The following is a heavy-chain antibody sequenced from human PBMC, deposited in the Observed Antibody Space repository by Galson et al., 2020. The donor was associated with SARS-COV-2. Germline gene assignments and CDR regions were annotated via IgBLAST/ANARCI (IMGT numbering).Heavy chain of an antibody. D-gene: IGHD6-13*01. J-gene: IGHJ3*02. CDR1: GDSVSSNSAA. V-gene: IGHV6-1*01. CDR3: AGRVAGAGSLHI. Sequence: SQTLSLTCAISGDSVSSNSAAWNWIRQSPSRGLEWLGRTYYRSQWSTDYAVSVKSRITINPDTSKNQFSLQMNSVTPEDTAIYYCAGRVAGAGSLHIWGQGTMVIVSS. CDR2: TYYRSQWST.